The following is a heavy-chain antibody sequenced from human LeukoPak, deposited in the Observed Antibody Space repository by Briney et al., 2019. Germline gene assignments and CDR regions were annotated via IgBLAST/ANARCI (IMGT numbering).Heavy chain of an antibody. Sequence: GGSLRLSCAASGFTFSSYAMHWVRQAPGKGLEWVAIISYDGSSKNYVDSVKGRFTLSRDNSKNTLYLQMTSLRVEDTAVYYCARGRESFHYGSGSSYWGQGTLVSVSS. CDR1: GFTFSSYA. CDR2: ISYDGSSK. CDR3: ARGRESFHYGSGSSY. J-gene: IGHJ4*02. V-gene: IGHV3-30-3*01. D-gene: IGHD3-10*01.